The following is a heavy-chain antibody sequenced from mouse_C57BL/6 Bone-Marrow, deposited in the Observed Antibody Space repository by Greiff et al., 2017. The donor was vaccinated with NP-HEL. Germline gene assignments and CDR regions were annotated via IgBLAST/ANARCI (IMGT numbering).Heavy chain of an antibody. D-gene: IGHD2-1*01. CDR3: ARLYYGNSYYFDY. CDR1: GYTFTSYG. CDR2: IYPRSGNT. J-gene: IGHJ2*01. Sequence: VQLQQSGAELARPGASVKLSCMASGYTFTSYGISWVKQRTGQGLEWIGEIYPRSGNTYYNEKFKGKATLTADKSSSTAYMELRSLTSEDSAVYFCARLYYGNSYYFDYWGQGTTLTVSS. V-gene: IGHV1-81*01.